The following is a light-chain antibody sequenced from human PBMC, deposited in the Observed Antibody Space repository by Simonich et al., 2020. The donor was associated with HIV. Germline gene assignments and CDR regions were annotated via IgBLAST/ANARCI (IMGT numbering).Light chain of an antibody. CDR2: GAS. Sequence: EIVLTQSPGTLSLSPGERATLSCRASQSVRSSYLAWYQQKPGQAPRLLIYGASSRATGIPDRFSGSGSGTDFTLTISSLQPEDFATYYCQQSYITLPYTFGQGTKLEIK. V-gene: IGKV3-20*01. CDR1: QSVRSSY. CDR3: QQSYITLPYT. J-gene: IGKJ2*01.